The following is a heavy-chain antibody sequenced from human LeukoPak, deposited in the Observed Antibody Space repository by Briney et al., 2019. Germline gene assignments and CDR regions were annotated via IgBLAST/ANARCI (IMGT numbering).Heavy chain of an antibody. Sequence: PLETLSLTCAVYGGSFSGHYWSWIRHPPRKGLEWVGEIYHNVSTNSNPPLQSRVTILLEVSKNHFSLNLRSVTAADRAVYYCATRTYCYDNQASSHDYWGQGTLVTVSS. CDR1: GGSFSGHY. V-gene: IGHV4-34*01. D-gene: IGHD3-22*01. CDR2: IYHNVST. J-gene: IGHJ4*02. CDR3: ATRTYCYDNQASSHDY.